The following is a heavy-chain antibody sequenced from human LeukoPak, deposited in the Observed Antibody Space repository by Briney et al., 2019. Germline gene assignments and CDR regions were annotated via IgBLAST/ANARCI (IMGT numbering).Heavy chain of an antibody. CDR3: AIALEPLRSSRAFDI. V-gene: IGHV5-51*01. D-gene: IGHD5-24*01. Sequence: GESLKISCKGSGYTFTSYWIGWVRQMPGKGLEWMGIIYPGDSDTRYSPSFQGQVTISADKSISTAYLQWSSLKASDTAMYYCAIALEPLRSSRAFDIWGQGTMVTVSS. CDR2: IYPGDSDT. J-gene: IGHJ3*02. CDR1: GYTFTSYW.